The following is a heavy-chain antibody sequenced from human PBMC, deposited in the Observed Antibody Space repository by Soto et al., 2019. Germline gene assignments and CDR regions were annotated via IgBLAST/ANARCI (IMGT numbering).Heavy chain of an antibody. CDR1: GGSFTSNNW. J-gene: IGHJ4*02. D-gene: IGHD1-7*01. V-gene: IGHV4-4*02. Sequence: SETLSLTCAVSGGSFTSNNWCTCVRQPPGQGLEWIGEIYRTGSTNYNPSLKSRVTISLDKSENQFSLKVTSLTAADTAVYYCATRDPGTSVDYWGQGTLVTVSS. CDR3: ATRDPGTSVDY. CDR2: IYRTGST.